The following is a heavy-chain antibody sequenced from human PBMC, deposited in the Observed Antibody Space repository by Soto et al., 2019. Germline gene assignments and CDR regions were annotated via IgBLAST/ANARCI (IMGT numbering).Heavy chain of an antibody. J-gene: IGHJ6*02. CDR3: ARDNDRLQLGGNYYYVLDV. Sequence: QAQLVQSGAEMKEPGSSVKVSCKTSGGTFSSSALSWLRQAPGQGLEWMGGIIPLFRTPDYAQKFQGRFTIAADESASTAYMELSSLRSEDTAVYYWARDNDRLQLGGNYYYVLDVWGQGTTITVSS. CDR2: IIPLFRTP. V-gene: IGHV1-69*12. CDR1: GGTFSSSA. D-gene: IGHD4-4*01.